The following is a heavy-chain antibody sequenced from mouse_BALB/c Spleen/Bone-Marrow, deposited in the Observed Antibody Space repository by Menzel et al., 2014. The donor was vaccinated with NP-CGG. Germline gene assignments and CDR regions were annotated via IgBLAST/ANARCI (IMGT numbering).Heavy chain of an antibody. CDR2: IDPANGNT. Sequence: EVQLVESGAELVKPGASVKLSCTASGFNIKDTYMHWVKQRPEQGLEWIGRIDPANGNTKYDPKFQGKATITADTSSNTAYLQISSLTSEDTAVYYCARYYYGSSYFDYWGQGTTLTVSS. CDR1: GFNIKDTY. J-gene: IGHJ2*01. CDR3: ARYYYGSSYFDY. D-gene: IGHD1-1*01. V-gene: IGHV14-3*02.